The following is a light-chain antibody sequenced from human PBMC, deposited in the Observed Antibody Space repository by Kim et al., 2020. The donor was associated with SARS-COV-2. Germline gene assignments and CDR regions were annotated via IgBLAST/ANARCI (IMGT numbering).Light chain of an antibody. CDR2: AAS. CDR1: QGISSY. CDR3: QQYYSYPRT. Sequence: AIRITQSPSSLSASTGDRVTITCRASQGISSYLAWYQQKPGEAPKLLIYAASTLQSGVPSRFSGSGSGTDFTLTISCLQSEDFATYYCQQYYSYPRTFGQGTKVDIK. V-gene: IGKV1-8*01. J-gene: IGKJ1*01.